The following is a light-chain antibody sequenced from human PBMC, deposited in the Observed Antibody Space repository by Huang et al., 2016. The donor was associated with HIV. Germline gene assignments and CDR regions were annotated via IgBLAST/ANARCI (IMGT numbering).Light chain of an antibody. Sequence: EIVMTQSPATLSVSPGERATLSCRASQSVSSSLAWYQQKPGQAPRRLIYGASTRATGIPARFSGSGSGKEFTLTISSLQSEDFAVYYCQQYNNWPRTFGGGTKVEIK. CDR1: QSVSSS. CDR3: QQYNNWPRT. CDR2: GAS. J-gene: IGKJ4*01. V-gene: IGKV3-15*01.